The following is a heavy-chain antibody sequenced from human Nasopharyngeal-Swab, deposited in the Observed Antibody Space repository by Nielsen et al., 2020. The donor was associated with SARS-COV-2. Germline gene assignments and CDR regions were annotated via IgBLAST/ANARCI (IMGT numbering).Heavy chain of an antibody. Sequence: GGSLRLSCVASGFTFSDHYLDWVRQAPGKGLEWVGRSRDKAHSYTTEYAASVKGRFTISRGDSENSLYLQMNSLRTEDTAVYYCARSRGAGPNYYFDYWGQGSLVTVSS. D-gene: IGHD6-19*01. V-gene: IGHV3-72*01. J-gene: IGHJ4*02. CDR3: ARSRGAGPNYYFDY. CDR1: GFTFSDHY. CDR2: SRDKAHSYTT.